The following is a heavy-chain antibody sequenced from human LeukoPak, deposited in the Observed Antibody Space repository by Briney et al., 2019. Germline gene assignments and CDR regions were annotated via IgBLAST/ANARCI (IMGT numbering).Heavy chain of an antibody. J-gene: IGHJ4*02. CDR1: GFTFSSYW. D-gene: IGHD3-22*01. V-gene: IGHV3-7*01. Sequence: GGSLRLSCAASGFTFSSYWMSWVRQAPGKGLEWVANIKQDGSEKYYVDSVKGRFTISRDNAKNSLYLQMNSLRAEDTAVYYCATFYDSSGYYPLDYWGQGTLVTVSS. CDR2: IKQDGSEK. CDR3: ATFYDSSGYYPLDY.